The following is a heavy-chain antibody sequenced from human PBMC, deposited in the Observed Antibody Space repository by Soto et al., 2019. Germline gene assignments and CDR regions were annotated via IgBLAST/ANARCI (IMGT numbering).Heavy chain of an antibody. V-gene: IGHV2-26*01. Sequence: QVTLKESGPVLVKPTEPLTLRCTVSGLSITDSEMGVSWIRQPPGQPLEWLAHIDSSGEKSYRTFLKSRLAISKDTSKSQIVLPMTNMDPADTATYYCARRHLAVAGSPWFDPWCQGSPVTVSS. CDR3: ARRHLAVAGSPWFDP. D-gene: IGHD6-19*01. J-gene: IGHJ5*02. CDR2: IDSSGEK. CDR1: GLSITDSEMG.